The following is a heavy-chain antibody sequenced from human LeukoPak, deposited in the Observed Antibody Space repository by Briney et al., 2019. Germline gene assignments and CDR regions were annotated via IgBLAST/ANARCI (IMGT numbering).Heavy chain of an antibody. V-gene: IGHV4-34*01. D-gene: IGHD3-22*01. J-gene: IGHJ1*01. CDR1: GGSFSGYY. CDR3: ARGDTMIVVVISEYFQH. CDR2: INHSGST. Sequence: SETLSLTCAVYGGSFSGYYWSWIRQPPGKGLEWLGEINHSGSTNYNPSLKSRVTISVDTSKNQFSLKLSSVTAADTAVYYCARGDTMIVVVISEYFQHWGQGTLVTVSS.